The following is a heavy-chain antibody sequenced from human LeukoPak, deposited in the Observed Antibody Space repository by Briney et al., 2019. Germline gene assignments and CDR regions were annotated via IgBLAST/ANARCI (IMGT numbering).Heavy chain of an antibody. CDR3: AKVCCDIVVVVGATRTTEMDH. D-gene: IGHD2-15*01. CDR1: GFTFSSYA. Sequence: GGSLRLSCTASGFTFSSYAMSWVRQAPGKGLERVSAISGSGDVTYYADSVKGRFTISRDNAKNTLYLQMNSLRAEDTAVYYCAKVCCDIVVVVGATRTTEMDHWGQGTLLTVSS. J-gene: IGHJ4*02. V-gene: IGHV3-23*01. CDR2: ISGSGDVT.